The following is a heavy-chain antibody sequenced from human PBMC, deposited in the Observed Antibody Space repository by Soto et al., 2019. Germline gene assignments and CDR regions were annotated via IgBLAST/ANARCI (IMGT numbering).Heavy chain of an antibody. Sequence: PGGSLRLSCAASGFTFSSYAMSWVRQAPGKGLEWVSAISGSGGSTYYADSMKGRFTISRDNSKNTLYLQMNSLRAEDTAVYYCAKACNKYCSSTSLGRLDVWGQGTTVTVSS. CDR2: ISGSGGST. CDR1: GFTFSSYA. D-gene: IGHD2-2*01. V-gene: IGHV3-23*01. J-gene: IGHJ6*02. CDR3: AKACNKYCSSTSLGRLDV.